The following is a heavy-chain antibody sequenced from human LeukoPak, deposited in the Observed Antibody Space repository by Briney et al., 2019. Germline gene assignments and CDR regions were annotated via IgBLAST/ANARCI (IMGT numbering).Heavy chain of an antibody. V-gene: IGHV4-59*08. CDR2: IYYSGST. Sequence: SETLSLTCTVSGGSISSYYWSWIRQPPGKGLGWIGYIYYSGSTNYNPSLKSRVTISVDTSKNQFSLKLSSVTAADTAVYYCARHIVGATFDPWGQGTLVTVSS. CDR1: GGSISSYY. J-gene: IGHJ5*02. D-gene: IGHD1-26*01. CDR3: ARHIVGATFDP.